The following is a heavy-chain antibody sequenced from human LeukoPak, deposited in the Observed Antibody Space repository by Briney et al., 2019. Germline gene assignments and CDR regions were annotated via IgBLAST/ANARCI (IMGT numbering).Heavy chain of an antibody. D-gene: IGHD3-22*01. J-gene: IGHJ3*02. Sequence: GGSLRLSCAASGFIVNNKYMTWVRQAPGKGLEWVSLIYNDGRTYYADSVKGRCTISRDNSKNTLYLQMNSLRVEDTAVYYCARGPFLSGYLDAFDIWGQGTVVTVSS. CDR2: IYNDGRT. CDR1: GFIVNNKY. CDR3: ARGPFLSGYLDAFDI. V-gene: IGHV3-53*01.